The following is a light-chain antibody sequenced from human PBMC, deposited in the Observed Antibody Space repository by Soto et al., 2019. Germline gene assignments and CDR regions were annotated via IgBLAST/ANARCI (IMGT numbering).Light chain of an antibody. CDR1: QDISIY. CDR2: DAS. Sequence: DIQMTQSPSSLSASEGDRISITSRARQDISIYLAWFQQKPGKVPKLLIYDASILQSGVPSRFSGRGSGPDFTLTISSLQPEDGATYYCQKYNSAPLTFGGGTKVEI. J-gene: IGKJ4*01. V-gene: IGKV1-27*01. CDR3: QKYNSAPLT.